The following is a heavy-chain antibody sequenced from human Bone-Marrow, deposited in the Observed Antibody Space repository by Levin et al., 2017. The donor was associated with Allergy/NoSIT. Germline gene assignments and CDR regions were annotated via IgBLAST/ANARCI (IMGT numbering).Heavy chain of an antibody. J-gene: IGHJ4*02. D-gene: IGHD2-2*01. CDR1: GYTFTDYY. V-gene: IGHV1-2*02. CDR2: INPNSGGT. CDR3: ARVGLGYCSSTSCFRPYDY. Sequence: ASVKVPCKASGYTFTDYYIHWVRQAPGQGLEWMGWINPNSGGTDYAQKFQGRVTMTRDTSISTAYMELSRLRSDDTAVYYCARVGLGYCSSTSCFRPYDYWGQGTLVTVSS.